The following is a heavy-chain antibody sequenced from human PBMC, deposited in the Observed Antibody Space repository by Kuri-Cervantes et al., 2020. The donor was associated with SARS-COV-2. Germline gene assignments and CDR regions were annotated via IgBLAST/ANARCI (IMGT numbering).Heavy chain of an antibody. D-gene: IGHD3-22*01. CDR3: ARDAYYYDSSGYYYYYYGMDV. CDR1: GFTFDDYA. J-gene: IGHJ6*02. V-gene: IGHV3-9*01. CDR2: ISWNSGSI. Sequence: LSLTCAASGFTFDDYAMHWVRQAPGKGLEWVSGISWNSGSIGYADSVKGRFTISRDNAKNSLYLQMNSLRAEDTAVYYCARDAYYYDSSGYYYYYYGMDVWGQGTTVTVSS.